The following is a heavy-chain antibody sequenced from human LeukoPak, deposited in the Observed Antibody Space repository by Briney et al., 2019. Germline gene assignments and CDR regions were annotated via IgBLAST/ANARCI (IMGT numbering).Heavy chain of an antibody. CDR1: GGTFSSYA. J-gene: IGHJ4*02. CDR2: IIPIFGTA. V-gene: IGHV1-69*05. D-gene: IGHD7-27*01. Sequence: GASVKVSCKASGGTFSSYAISWVRQAPGQGLEWMGRIIPIFGTANYAQKFQGRVTITTDESTSTAYMELSSPRSEDTAVFYCARDRNWEHQGAFDYWGQGTLVTVSS. CDR3: ARDRNWEHQGAFDY.